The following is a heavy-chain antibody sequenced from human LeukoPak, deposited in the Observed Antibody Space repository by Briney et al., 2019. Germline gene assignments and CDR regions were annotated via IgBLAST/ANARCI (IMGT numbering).Heavy chain of an antibody. CDR2: ISSSSSYI. D-gene: IGHD4-17*01. Sequence: GGSLRLSCAASGFTSSSYSMNWVRQAPGKGLEWVSSISSSSSYIYYADSVKGRFTISRDNAKNSLYLQMNSLRAEDTAVYYCARAEASVTTEYYFDYWGQGTLVTASS. CDR3: ARAEASVTTEYYFDY. CDR1: GFTSSSYS. V-gene: IGHV3-21*01. J-gene: IGHJ4*02.